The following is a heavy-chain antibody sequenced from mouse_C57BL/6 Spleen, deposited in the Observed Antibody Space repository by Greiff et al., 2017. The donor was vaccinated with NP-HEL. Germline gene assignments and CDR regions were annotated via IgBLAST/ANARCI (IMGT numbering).Heavy chain of an antibody. J-gene: IGHJ2*01. D-gene: IGHD2-10*02. CDR2: IRNKANGYTT. Sequence: EVKLVESGGGLVQPGGSLSLSCAASGFTFTDYYMSWVRQPPGKALEWLGFIRNKANGYTTEYSASVKGRFTISRDNSQSILYLQMNALRAEDSATYYCARSYGNYVFDYWGQGTTLTVSS. CDR3: ARSYGNYVFDY. V-gene: IGHV7-3*01. CDR1: GFTFTDYY.